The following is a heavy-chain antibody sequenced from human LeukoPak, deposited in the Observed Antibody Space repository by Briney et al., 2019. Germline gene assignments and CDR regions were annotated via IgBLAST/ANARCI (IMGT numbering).Heavy chain of an antibody. D-gene: IGHD3-22*01. CDR2: ISGSGGST. Sequence: GGSLRLSCAASGLTFSSYAMSWVREAPGKGLERASPISGSGGSTYYADSVKGRFTISRDNSKNTLYLQMNSLRAENTAVYYCAKANPSDSSGYYRKYYFDYWGQGTLVTVSS. V-gene: IGHV3-23*01. CDR3: AKANPSDSSGYYRKYYFDY. CDR1: GLTFSSYA. J-gene: IGHJ4*02.